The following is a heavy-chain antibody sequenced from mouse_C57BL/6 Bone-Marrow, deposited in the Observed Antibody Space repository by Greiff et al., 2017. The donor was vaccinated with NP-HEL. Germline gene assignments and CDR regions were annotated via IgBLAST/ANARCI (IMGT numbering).Heavy chain of an antibody. Sequence: DVMLVESGGGLVQPGGSLSLSCAASGFTFTDYYMSWVRQPPGKAPEWLGFIRNKANGYTTEYSASVKVRFTISRDNSQSILYLQVNALRAEDSATYYCARSIYYDYADDPFYAMDYWGQGTSVTVSS. CDR1: GFTFTDYY. D-gene: IGHD2-4*01. CDR2: IRNKANGYTT. J-gene: IGHJ4*01. CDR3: ARSIYYDYADDPFYAMDY. V-gene: IGHV7-3*01.